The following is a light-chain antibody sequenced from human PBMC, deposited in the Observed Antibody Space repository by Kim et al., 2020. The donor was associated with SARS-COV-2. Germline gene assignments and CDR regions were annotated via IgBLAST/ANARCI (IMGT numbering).Light chain of an antibody. CDR3: QQTFSTPRT. CDR1: QSISTY. V-gene: IGKV1-39*01. J-gene: IGKJ1*01. CDR2: ASS. Sequence: ASVGDTVSITCRASQSISTYLNWYLQIPGTAPTLLIYASSTLQSGVPLRFSGSGSGTDFTLTISSLQPEDFATYYCQQTFSTPRTFGQGTKVDIK.